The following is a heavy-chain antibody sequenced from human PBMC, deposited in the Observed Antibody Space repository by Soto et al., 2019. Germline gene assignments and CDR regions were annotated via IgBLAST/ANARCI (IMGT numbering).Heavy chain of an antibody. CDR2: IIPIFGTA. V-gene: IGHV1-69*13. D-gene: IGHD6-6*01. J-gene: IGHJ6*02. Sequence: SVKVSFKASGGTFSSYAISWVRQAPGQGLEWMGGIIPIFGTANYAQKFQGRVTITADESTSTAYMELSSLRSEDTAVYYCARDRYSSSSSLYYGMDVWGQGTTVTVSS. CDR1: GGTFSSYA. CDR3: ARDRYSSSSSLYYGMDV.